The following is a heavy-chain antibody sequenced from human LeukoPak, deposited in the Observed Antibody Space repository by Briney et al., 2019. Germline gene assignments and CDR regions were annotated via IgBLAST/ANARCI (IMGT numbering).Heavy chain of an antibody. CDR1: GFTFSSYS. V-gene: IGHV3-48*01. CDR2: ISSSSSTI. Sequence: GGSLRLSCAASGFTFSSYSMNWVRQAPGKGLEWVSYISSSSSTIYYADSVKGRFTISRDNAKNSLYLQMNSLRAEDTAIYYCAKDRTVGASYWYFDLWGRGTLVTVSS. D-gene: IGHD1-26*01. J-gene: IGHJ2*01. CDR3: AKDRTVGASYWYFDL.